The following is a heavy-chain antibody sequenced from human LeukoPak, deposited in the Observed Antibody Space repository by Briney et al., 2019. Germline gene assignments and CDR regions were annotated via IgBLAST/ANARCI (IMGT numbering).Heavy chain of an antibody. J-gene: IGHJ3*02. V-gene: IGHV3-23*01. CDR1: EFTFSSYA. CDR3: AKSPVVVTVRGACDI. Sequence: GGSLRLSCAASEFTFSSYAMSWVRQAPGKGLEWVSVISGSGGNTYYADSVKGRFTISRDNSKNTLYLQMNSLRAEDTAVYYCAKSPVVVTVRGACDIWGQGTMVTVSS. D-gene: IGHD2-21*02. CDR2: ISGSGGNT.